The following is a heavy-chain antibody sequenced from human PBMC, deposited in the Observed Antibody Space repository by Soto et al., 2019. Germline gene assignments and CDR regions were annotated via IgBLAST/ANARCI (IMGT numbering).Heavy chain of an antibody. Sequence: EASVKVSCKASGYTFTSYGISWVRQAPGQGLEWMGWISAYNGNTNYAQKLQGRVTMTTDTSTSTAYMELRSLRSDDTAVYYCARDTWLLPNGPGAFDIWGQGTMVTVSS. J-gene: IGHJ3*02. D-gene: IGHD1-26*01. V-gene: IGHV1-18*01. CDR2: ISAYNGNT. CDR1: GYTFTSYG. CDR3: ARDTWLLPNGPGAFDI.